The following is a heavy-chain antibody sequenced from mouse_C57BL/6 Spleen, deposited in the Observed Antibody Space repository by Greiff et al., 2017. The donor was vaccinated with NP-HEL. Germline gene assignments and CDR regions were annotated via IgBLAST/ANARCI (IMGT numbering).Heavy chain of an antibody. CDR2: IDPANGNT. J-gene: IGHJ4*01. CDR1: GFNIKNTY. D-gene: IGHD1-1*01. CDR3: ARDMGYYGSSLFRMDY. Sequence: DVQLQESVAELVRPGASVKLSCTASGFNIKNTYMHWVKQRPEQGLEWIGRIDPANGNTKYAPKFQGKATITADTSSNTAYLQLSSLTSEDTAIYYCARDMGYYGSSLFRMDYWGQGTSVTVSS. V-gene: IGHV14-3*01.